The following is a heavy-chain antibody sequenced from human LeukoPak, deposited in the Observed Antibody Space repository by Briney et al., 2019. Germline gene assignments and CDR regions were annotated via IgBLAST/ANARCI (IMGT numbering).Heavy chain of an antibody. J-gene: IGHJ6*04. CDR1: GYSFTSYW. D-gene: IGHD6-19*01. CDR3: ARAPLGGGWPFHGMDV. Sequence: GESLKISCKGSGYSFTSYWIGWVRQMPGKGLEWMGIIYPGDSDTRYSPSFQGQVTISADKSISTAYLQWSSLKASDTAMYYCARAPLGGGWPFHGMDVWGKWTTVTVSS. CDR2: IYPGDSDT. V-gene: IGHV5-51*01.